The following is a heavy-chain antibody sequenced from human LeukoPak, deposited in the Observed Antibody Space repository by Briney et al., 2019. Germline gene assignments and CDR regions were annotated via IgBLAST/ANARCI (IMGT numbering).Heavy chain of an antibody. CDR3: ARTGGY. Sequence: GGSLRLSCAASGFTFSSYWMHWVRQAPGEGLVWVSRINSAGSSTSYADSVKGRFTISRDNAKNTLYLQMNSLRAEDTAVYYCARTGGYWGQGTLVTVSS. CDR1: GFTFSSYW. D-gene: IGHD1-14*01. V-gene: IGHV3-74*01. J-gene: IGHJ4*02. CDR2: INSAGSST.